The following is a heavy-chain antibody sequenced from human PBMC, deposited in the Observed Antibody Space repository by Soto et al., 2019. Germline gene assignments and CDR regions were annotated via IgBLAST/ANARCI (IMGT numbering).Heavy chain of an antibody. V-gene: IGHV1-18*01. J-gene: IGHJ4*02. CDR1: GGTFSSYT. Sequence: GASVKVSCKASGGTFSSYTISWVRQAPGQGLEWMGWISANNGNTKYAQKVQGRVTMTTDTSTSIAYMELRSLRSDDTAVYYCARDHRYCSGGSCYVVDYWGQGTLVTVSS. D-gene: IGHD2-15*01. CDR3: ARDHRYCSGGSCYVVDY. CDR2: ISANNGNT.